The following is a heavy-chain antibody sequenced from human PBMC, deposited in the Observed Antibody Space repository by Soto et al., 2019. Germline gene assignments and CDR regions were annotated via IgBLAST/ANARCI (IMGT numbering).Heavy chain of an antibody. J-gene: IGHJ3*02. V-gene: IGHV3-30*18. CDR3: AKGLYSSGRDGDCAI. CDR1: GFTFSSYG. Sequence: QVQLVESGGGVVQPGRSLRLSCAASGFTFSSYGMHWVRQAPGKGLEWVALISYDGTTRYYADSVQGRFTISRDNSKITLYLQMNSVRAEDTAVYYCAKGLYSSGRDGDCAIGGQGTMVTVSS. CDR2: ISYDGTTR. D-gene: IGHD6-19*01.